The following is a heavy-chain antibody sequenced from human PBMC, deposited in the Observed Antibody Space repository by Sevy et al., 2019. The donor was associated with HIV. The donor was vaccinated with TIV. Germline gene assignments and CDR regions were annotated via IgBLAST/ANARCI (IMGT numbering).Heavy chain of an antibody. CDR3: ARDSLSSSWYGVLDA. D-gene: IGHD6-13*01. Sequence: GGSLRLSCAASGFTFSSYSMNWVRQAPGKGLEWVSSISSSSSYIYYADSVKGRFTISRDNAKNSLYLQMNSLRAEDTAVSHCARDSLSSSWYGVLDAWGQGTLVTVSS. CDR2: ISSSSSYI. CDR1: GFTFSSYS. J-gene: IGHJ5*02. V-gene: IGHV3-21*01.